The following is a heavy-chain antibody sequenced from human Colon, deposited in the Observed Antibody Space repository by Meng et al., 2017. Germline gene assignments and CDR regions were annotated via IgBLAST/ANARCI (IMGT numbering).Heavy chain of an antibody. D-gene: IGHD3-10*01. CDR3: ARVIYASGNMAHLDY. CDR2: ISHSGST. J-gene: IGHJ4*02. Sequence: RRARPGEVKPSGPLSRTCAVCGDSSRGSNCGSWVRQPPGRGLEWIGEISHSGSTNYNPSLKNRVTMTVDKSKNEFSLTLSSVTAADTAFYYCARVIYASGNMAHLDYWGQGTLVTVSS. V-gene: IGHV4-4*02. CDR1: GDSSRGSNC.